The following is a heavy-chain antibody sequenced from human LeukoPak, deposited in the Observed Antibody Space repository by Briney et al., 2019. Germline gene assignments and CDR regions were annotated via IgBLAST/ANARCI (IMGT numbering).Heavy chain of an antibody. CDR2: IYHSGST. CDR1: GGSISSGGYS. J-gene: IGHJ4*02. V-gene: IGHV4-30-2*01. CDR3: ARSADTGGYFREITLYYFDY. D-gene: IGHD3-22*01. Sequence: PSETLSLTCAVSGGSISSGGYSWSWIRQPPGKGLEWIGYIYHSGSTYYNPSLKSRVTISVDRSKNQFSLNLSSVTAADTAVYYCARSADTGGYFREITLYYFDYWGQGALVTVSS.